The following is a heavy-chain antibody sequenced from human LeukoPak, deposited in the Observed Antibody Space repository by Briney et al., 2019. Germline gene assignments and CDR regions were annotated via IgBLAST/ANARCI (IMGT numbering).Heavy chain of an antibody. CDR1: GYTFTSYA. V-gene: IGHV1-3*01. CDR2: INAGNDNT. D-gene: IGHD6-19*01. CDR3: AREYSSGWYVPGDY. J-gene: IGHJ4*02. Sequence: ASVKVSCKASGYTFTSYAMHWVRQAPGQRLEWMGWINAGNDNTKYSQKFQGRVTITRDTSASTAYMELSSLRSEDTAVYYCAREYSSGWYVPGDYWGQGTLVTVSS.